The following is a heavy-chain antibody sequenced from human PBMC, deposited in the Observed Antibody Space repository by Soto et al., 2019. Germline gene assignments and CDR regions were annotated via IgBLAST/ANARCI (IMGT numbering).Heavy chain of an antibody. V-gene: IGHV1-18*01. Sequence: ASVKVSCKASGYTFTSYGISWVRQAPGQGLEWMGWISAYNGNTNYAQKFQGGVTMTTDTSTSTAYMELRSLRSDDKAVYYCARVFCSGGNCYSGDYFDYWGQGTLVTVSS. CDR2: ISAYNGNT. CDR3: ARVFCSGGNCYSGDYFDY. CDR1: GYTFTSYG. D-gene: IGHD2-15*01. J-gene: IGHJ4*02.